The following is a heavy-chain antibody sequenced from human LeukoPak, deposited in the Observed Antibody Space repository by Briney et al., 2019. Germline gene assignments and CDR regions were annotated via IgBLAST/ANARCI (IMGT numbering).Heavy chain of an antibody. CDR1: GFTFDDYA. CDR2: ISWNSGSI. Sequence: SLRLSCAASGFTFDDYAMHWVRQAPGKGLEWVSGISWNSGSIGYADSVKGRFTISRDNAKNSLYLQMNSLRAEDTALYYCAKDYYYDSSGYYGYYFDYWGQGTLVTVSS. J-gene: IGHJ4*02. D-gene: IGHD3-22*01. CDR3: AKDYYYDSSGYYGYYFDY. V-gene: IGHV3-9*01.